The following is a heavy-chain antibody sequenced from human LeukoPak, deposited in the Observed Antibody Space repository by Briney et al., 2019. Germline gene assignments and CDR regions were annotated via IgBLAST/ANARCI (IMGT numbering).Heavy chain of an antibody. CDR3: ATAKSLLRF. D-gene: IGHD2/OR15-2a*01. V-gene: IGHV3-15*01. J-gene: IGHJ1*01. Sequence: GGSLRLSCAASGLTFTNDWLGWVRQAPGKGLEWVGRSKNTADGGTTDYAAAVKGRFTISRDDSKNTLYLQMNNLNTEDTALYYCATAKSLLRFWGQGTLVTVS. CDR2: SKNTADGGTT. CDR1: GLTFTNDW.